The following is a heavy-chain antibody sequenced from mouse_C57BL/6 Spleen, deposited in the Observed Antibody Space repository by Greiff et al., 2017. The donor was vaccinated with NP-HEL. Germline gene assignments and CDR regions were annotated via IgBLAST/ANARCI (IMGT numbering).Heavy chain of an antibody. V-gene: IGHV1-50*01. CDR2: IDPSDSYT. D-gene: IGHD1-1*01. CDR3: ARPITTVVAEGFDY. CDR1: GYTFTSYW. Sequence: VQLQQSGAELVKPGASVKLSCKASGYTFTSYWMQWVKQRPGQGLEWIGEIDPSDSYTNYNQKFKGKATLTVDTSSSTAYMQLSSLTSVDSAVYYCARPITTVVAEGFDYWGQGTTLTVSS. J-gene: IGHJ2*01.